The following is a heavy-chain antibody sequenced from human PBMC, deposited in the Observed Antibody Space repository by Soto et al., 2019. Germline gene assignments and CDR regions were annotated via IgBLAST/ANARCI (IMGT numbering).Heavy chain of an antibody. V-gene: IGHV3-30-3*01. D-gene: IGHD3-22*01. CDR3: ARDPGWGYYYASSGPRVPYYYGMDV. CDR2: ISYDGSNK. J-gene: IGHJ6*02. Sequence: WGSLRLSCAASGFTFSSYAMHWVRQAPGKGLEWVAVISYDGSNKYYADSVKGRFTISRDNSKNTLYLQMNSLRAEDTAVYYCARDPGWGYYYASSGPRVPYYYGMDVWGQGTTVTVSS. CDR1: GFTFSSYA.